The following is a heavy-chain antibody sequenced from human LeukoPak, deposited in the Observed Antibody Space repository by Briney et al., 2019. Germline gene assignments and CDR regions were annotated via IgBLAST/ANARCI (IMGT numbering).Heavy chain of an antibody. CDR3: ATDQSVTTVTPKSPAGMDV. J-gene: IGHJ6*02. V-gene: IGHV1-24*01. Sequence: ASVKVSCKVSGYTLTELSMHWVRQAPGKGLEWMGGFDPEDGETIYAQKFQGRVTMTEDTSTDTAYMELSSLRSEDTAVYYCATDQSVTTVTPKSPAGMDVWGQGTTVTVSS. CDR1: GYTLTELS. CDR2: FDPEDGET. D-gene: IGHD4-17*01.